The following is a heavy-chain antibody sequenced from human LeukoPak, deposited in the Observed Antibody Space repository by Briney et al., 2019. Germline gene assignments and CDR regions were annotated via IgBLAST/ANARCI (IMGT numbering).Heavy chain of an antibody. D-gene: IGHD3-10*01. CDR3: ARIYERGVVDY. CDR1: GGSFSSGDYS. V-gene: IGHV4-61*02. CDR2: LFSSGTT. Sequence: SETLSLTCTVSGGSFSSGDYSWNWIRQPAGQGLEWIGRLFSSGTTNYNPSLKSRVTISGDTSNNQFSLKLTSVTAADTAVYYCARIYERGVVDYWGQGTLVTVSS. J-gene: IGHJ4*02.